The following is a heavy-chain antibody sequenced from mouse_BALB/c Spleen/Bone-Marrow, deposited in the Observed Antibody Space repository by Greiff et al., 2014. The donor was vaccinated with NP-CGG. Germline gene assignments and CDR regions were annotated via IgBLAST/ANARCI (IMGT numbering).Heavy chain of an antibody. J-gene: IGHJ4*01. CDR1: GYTFINYW. Sequence: VQLQESGAELAKPGASVKMSCKASGYTFINYWIHWVKQRPGQGPEWIGYINPSTAYTAYNQKFQDKTTLTADKSSSTACMQLSSLTSEDSAVYYCARGNYEAMDYWGQGTSVTVSS. D-gene: IGHD2-1*01. CDR2: INPSTAYT. V-gene: IGHV1-7*01. CDR3: ARGNYEAMDY.